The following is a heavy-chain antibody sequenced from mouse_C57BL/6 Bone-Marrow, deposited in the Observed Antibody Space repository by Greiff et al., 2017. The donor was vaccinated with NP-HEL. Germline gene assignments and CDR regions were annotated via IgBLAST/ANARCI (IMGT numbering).Heavy chain of an antibody. V-gene: IGHV1-42*01. CDR2: INPSTGGT. D-gene: IGHD1-1*01. J-gene: IGHJ2*01. CDR1: GYSFTGYY. Sequence: VQLQQSGPELVKPGASVKISCKASGYSFTGYYMNWVKQSPEKSLEWIGEINPSTGGTTYNQKFKAKATLTVDKSSSTAYMQLKSLTSEDSAVYYCARRYGSSSYYFDYWGQGTTLTVSS. CDR3: ARRYGSSSYYFDY.